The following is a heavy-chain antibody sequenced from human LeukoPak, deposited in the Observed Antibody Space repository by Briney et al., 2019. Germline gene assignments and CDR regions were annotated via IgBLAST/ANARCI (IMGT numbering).Heavy chain of an antibody. J-gene: IGHJ4*02. CDR2: INPDGTGS. D-gene: IGHD3-16*01. Sequence: GGSLRLSCAASGFTFSMYWMHWVRQAPGKGLVWVSRINPDGTGSYYADSVKGRFTISRDNAKNTLYLQMNSLRAEDTAVYYCTRNLYGDCWGQGTLVTVSS. CDR3: TRNLYGDC. V-gene: IGHV3-74*01. CDR1: GFTFSMYW.